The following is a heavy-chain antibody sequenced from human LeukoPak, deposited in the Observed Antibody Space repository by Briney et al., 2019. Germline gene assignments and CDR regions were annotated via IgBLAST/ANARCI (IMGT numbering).Heavy chain of an antibody. CDR3: AKGSSSLDY. V-gene: IGHV3-23*01. Sequence: GGSLRLSCAASGFTFRSYAMSWVRQAPGKGLEWVSAVGSSGGSTYYADSVKGRFTISRDNSKNTLYLQINNLRAEDTAVYYCAKGSSSLDYWGQGTLVTVSS. CDR1: GFTFRSYA. CDR2: VGSSGGST. D-gene: IGHD6-6*01. J-gene: IGHJ4*02.